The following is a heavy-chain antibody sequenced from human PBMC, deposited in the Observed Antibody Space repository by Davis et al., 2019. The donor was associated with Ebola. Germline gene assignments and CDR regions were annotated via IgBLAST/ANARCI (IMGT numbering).Heavy chain of an antibody. V-gene: IGHV3-30-3*01. CDR2: ISYDGSNK. CDR3: ARPGVVPAAMLGAWFDP. D-gene: IGHD2-2*01. CDR1: GFTFSSYA. Sequence: PGGSLRLSCAASGFTFSSYAMHWVRQAPGKGLEWVAVISYDGSNKYYADSVKGRFTISRDNSKNTLYLQMNSLRAEDTAVYYCARPGVVPAAMLGAWFDPWGQGTLVTVSS. J-gene: IGHJ5*02.